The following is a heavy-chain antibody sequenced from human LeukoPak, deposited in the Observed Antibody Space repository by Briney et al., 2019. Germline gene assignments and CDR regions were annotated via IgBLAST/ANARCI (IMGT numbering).Heavy chain of an antibody. V-gene: IGHV4-34*01. CDR3: ARHNDYDSSGYYFFDY. CDR1: GGSFSGYY. J-gene: IGHJ4*02. D-gene: IGHD3-22*01. CDR2: INHSGST. Sequence: SETLSLTCAVYGGSFSGYYWSWIRQPPGKGLEWIGEINHSGSTNYNPSLKSRVTISVDTSKNQFSLKLSSVTAADTAVYYCARHNDYDSSGYYFFDYWGQGTLVTVSS.